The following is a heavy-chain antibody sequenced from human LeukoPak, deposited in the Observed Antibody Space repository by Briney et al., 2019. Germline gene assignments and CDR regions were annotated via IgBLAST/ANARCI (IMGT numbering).Heavy chain of an antibody. CDR1: GFTFSSNA. V-gene: IGHV3-30*04. CDR3: ARQPVATAGYYFDY. CDR2: TSYDGKNK. Sequence: GGSLRLSCAASGFTFSSNAMHWVRQAPGKGLEWVAVTSYDGKNKYYADSVKGRFTISRDNSKNTLYLQVNSLRNEDTAVYYCARQPVATAGYYFDYWGQGTLVIVSS. J-gene: IGHJ4*02. D-gene: IGHD5-12*01.